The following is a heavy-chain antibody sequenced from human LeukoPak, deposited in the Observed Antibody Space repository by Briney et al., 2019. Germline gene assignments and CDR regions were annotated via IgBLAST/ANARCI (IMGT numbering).Heavy chain of an antibody. CDR2: IYHSGST. D-gene: IGHD3-9*01. J-gene: IGHJ2*01. CDR3: ARVAVSGYDILTGYDALVYFEL. Sequence: SETLSLTCTVSGYSISSGYYWGWIRQPPGKGLEWIGSIYHSGSTYYNPSLKSRVTISVDTSKNQFSLKLSSVTAADTAVYYCARVAVSGYDILTGYDALVYFELWGRGTLVTVSS. CDR1: GYSISSGYY. V-gene: IGHV4-38-2*02.